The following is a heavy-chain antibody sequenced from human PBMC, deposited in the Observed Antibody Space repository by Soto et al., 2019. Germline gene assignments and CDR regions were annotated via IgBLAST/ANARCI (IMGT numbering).Heavy chain of an antibody. CDR2: ISSSSSYI. Sequence: PGGSLRLSCAASGFTFSSYSMNWVRQAPGKGLEWVPSISSSSSYIYYADSVKGRFTISRDNGKNSLYLQMNSLRVEDTAVYYCARGPGGGDWLIDYWGQGTLVTVSS. D-gene: IGHD2-21*01. CDR3: ARGPGGGDWLIDY. J-gene: IGHJ4*02. CDR1: GFTFSSYS. V-gene: IGHV3-21*01.